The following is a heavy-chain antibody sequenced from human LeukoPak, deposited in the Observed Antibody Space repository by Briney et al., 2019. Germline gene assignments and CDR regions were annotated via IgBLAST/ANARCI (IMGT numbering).Heavy chain of an antibody. CDR1: EGSLTGYF. J-gene: IGHJ4*02. Sequence: SETLSLTCAVYEGSLTGYFWSWLRQPPGKGLEWIGEISIAGEINYNPSLRSRATIALDTTKNQFSLRLTSVIAADTAVYYCARDDGLGTFDYWGQGTLVTVSS. D-gene: IGHD1-1*01. CDR3: ARDDGLGTFDY. V-gene: IGHV4-34*01. CDR2: ISIAGEI.